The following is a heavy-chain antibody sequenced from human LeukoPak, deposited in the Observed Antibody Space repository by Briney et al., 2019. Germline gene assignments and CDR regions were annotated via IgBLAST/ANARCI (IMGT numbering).Heavy chain of an antibody. J-gene: IGHJ3*02. D-gene: IGHD6-19*01. Sequence: PGGSLRLSCAASGFTFSSYAMHWVRQAPGKGLEYVSAISSNGGSTYYADSVKGRFTISRDNSKNTLYLQMGSLRAEDMAVYYCARGSSGWYKDSFGIWGQGTMVTVSS. CDR3: ARGSSGWYKDSFGI. V-gene: IGHV3-64*02. CDR2: ISSNGGST. CDR1: GFTFSSYA.